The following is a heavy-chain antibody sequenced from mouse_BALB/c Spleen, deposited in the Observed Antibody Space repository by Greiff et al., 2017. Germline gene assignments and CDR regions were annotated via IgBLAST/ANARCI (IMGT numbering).Heavy chain of an antibody. CDR2: ISYSGST. CDR1: GDSITSGY. J-gene: IGHJ2*01. Sequence: VQLKESGPSLVKPSQTLSLTCSVTGDSITSGYWNWIRKFPGNKLEYMGYISYSGSTYYNPSLKSRISITRDTSKNQYYLQLNSVTTEDTATYYCARRSYRYDEYYFDYWGQGTTLTVSS. D-gene: IGHD2-14*01. CDR3: ARRSYRYDEYYFDY. V-gene: IGHV3-8*02.